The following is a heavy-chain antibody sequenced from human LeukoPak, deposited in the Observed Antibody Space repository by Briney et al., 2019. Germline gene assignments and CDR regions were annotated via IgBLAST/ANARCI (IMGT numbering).Heavy chain of an antibody. V-gene: IGHV3-30*02. Sequence: PGGSLRLSCAASGFTFSSYGMHWVRQAPGKGLECVAFIRYDGSNKYYADSVKGRFTISRDNAKNSLYLQMNSLRAEDTAVYYCARQPKSCAPGIFITGKACWFDPWGQGTLVTVSP. D-gene: IGHD3-10*01. CDR3: ARQPKSCAPGIFITGKACWFDP. CDR1: GFTFSSYG. CDR2: IRYDGSNK. J-gene: IGHJ5*02.